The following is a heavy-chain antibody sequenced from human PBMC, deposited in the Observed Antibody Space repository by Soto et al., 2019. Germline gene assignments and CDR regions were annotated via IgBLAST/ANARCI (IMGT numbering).Heavy chain of an antibody. CDR1: RFTFSSYG. J-gene: IGHJ5*02. V-gene: IGHV3-33*01. D-gene: IGHD4-17*01. CDR2: IWYDGSNK. CDR3: ARDFYGPLTNWFDP. Sequence: GGSLRLSCAASRFTFSSYGMHWVRQAPGKGLEWVAVIWYDGSNKYYADSVKGRFTISRDNSKNTLYLQMNSLRAEDTAVYYCARDFYGPLTNWFDPWGQGTLVTVSS.